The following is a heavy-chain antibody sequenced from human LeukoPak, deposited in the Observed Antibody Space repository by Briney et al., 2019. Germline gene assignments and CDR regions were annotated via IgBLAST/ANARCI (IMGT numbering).Heavy chain of an antibody. J-gene: IGHJ4*02. CDR2: IKSKTDGGTT. V-gene: IGHV3-15*01. Sequence: PGGSLRLSCAASGSTFSNAWMSWVRQAPGKGLEWVGRIKSKTDGGTTDYAAPEKGRFTISRDDSKNTLYLQMNSLKTVDTAVYYCTTRWGYSSSYIDYWGQGTLVTVSS. CDR3: TTRWGYSSSYIDY. CDR1: GSTFSNAW. D-gene: IGHD6-13*01.